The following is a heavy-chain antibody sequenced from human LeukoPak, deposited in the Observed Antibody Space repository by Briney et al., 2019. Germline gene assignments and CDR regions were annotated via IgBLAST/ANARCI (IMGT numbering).Heavy chain of an antibody. J-gene: IGHJ4*02. CDR2: ITSGGNT. V-gene: IGHV3-53*01. CDR1: GFTVSSNY. CDR3: ARGRGYRDYDRPLDY. D-gene: IGHD5-12*01. Sequence: GGSLRLSCAASGFTVSSNYMNWVRQAPGKGLEWVSVITSGGNTYYADSVKGRLTTSRDNSKNTLYVQMNSLRAEDTAIYYCARGRGYRDYDRPLDYWGQGTLVTVSS.